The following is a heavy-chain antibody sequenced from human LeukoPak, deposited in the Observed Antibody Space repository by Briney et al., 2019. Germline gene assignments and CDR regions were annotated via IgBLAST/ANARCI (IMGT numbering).Heavy chain of an antibody. D-gene: IGHD5-24*01. CDR2: IYYSGST. CDR3: ARGDPRRRWLQESGLGY. Sequence: KPSETLSLTCTVSGGSISSSSYYWGWIRQPPGKGLEWIGRIYYSGSTYYNPSLKSRVTISVDTSKNQFSLQLSSVTAADTAVYYCARGDPRRRWLQESGLGYWGQGTLVTVSS. CDR1: GGSISSSSYY. V-gene: IGHV4-39*07. J-gene: IGHJ4*02.